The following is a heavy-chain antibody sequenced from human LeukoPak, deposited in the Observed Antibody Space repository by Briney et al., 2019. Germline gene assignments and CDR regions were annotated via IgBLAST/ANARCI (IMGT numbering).Heavy chain of an antibody. CDR1: GYTFTGYY. D-gene: IGHD6-6*01. CDR2: IIPIFGTA. V-gene: IGHV1-69*13. Sequence: GASVKVSCKASGYTFTGYYMHWVRQAPGQGLEWMGGIIPIFGTANYAQKFQGRVTITADESTSTAYMELSSLRSEDTAVYYCWEDSSSWDDAFDIWGQGTMVTVSS. CDR3: WEDSSSWDDAFDI. J-gene: IGHJ3*02.